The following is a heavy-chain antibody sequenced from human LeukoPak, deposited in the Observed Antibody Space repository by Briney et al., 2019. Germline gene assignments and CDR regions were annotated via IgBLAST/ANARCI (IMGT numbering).Heavy chain of an antibody. D-gene: IGHD3-10*01. V-gene: IGHV4-59*12. CDR2: IYYSGST. CDR3: ARRGGYYGSGSPAGDAFDI. CDR1: GGSISSYY. J-gene: IGHJ3*02. Sequence: SETLSLTCTVSGGSISSYYWSWIRQPPGKGLEWIGYIYYSGSTNYNPSLKSRVTISVDKSKNQFSLKLSSVTAADTAVYYCARRGGYYGSGSPAGDAFDIWGQGTMVTVSS.